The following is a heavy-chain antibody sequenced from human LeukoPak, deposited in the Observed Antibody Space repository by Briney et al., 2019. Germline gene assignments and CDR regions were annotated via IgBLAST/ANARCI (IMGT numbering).Heavy chain of an antibody. CDR2: ISGSGGST. Sequence: PGGSLRLSCAASGFTFSSYAMSWVRQAPGKGLEWVSAISGSGGSTYYADSVKGRFTISRDNSKNTLYLQMNSLRAEDTAVYYCAKGPATVTTPGDAFDIWGQGTMVTVSS. CDR1: GFTFSSYA. D-gene: IGHD4-17*01. J-gene: IGHJ3*02. CDR3: AKGPATVTTPGDAFDI. V-gene: IGHV3-23*01.